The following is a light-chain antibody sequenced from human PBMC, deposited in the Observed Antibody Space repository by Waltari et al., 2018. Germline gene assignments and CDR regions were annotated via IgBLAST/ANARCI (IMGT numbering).Light chain of an antibody. V-gene: IGLV4-69*01. J-gene: IGLJ3*02. Sequence: QLVLTQSPSASASLGASIKLTCTLSRGHSSNVIAWLHQQPEKGPRYLMKVNSDGSHTRGNEIPDRFSGSSSGAERYLTISSLQSEDEADYYCQTGGHGTWVFGGGTKLTAL. CDR3: QTGGHGTWV. CDR1: RGHSSNV. CDR2: VNSDGSH.